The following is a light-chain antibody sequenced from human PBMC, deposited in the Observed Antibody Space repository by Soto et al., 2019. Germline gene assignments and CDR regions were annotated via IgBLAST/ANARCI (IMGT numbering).Light chain of an antibody. CDR3: CSYAGSNYV. J-gene: IGLJ1*01. CDR2: EVY. CDR1: SSDVGSYNL. V-gene: IGLV2-23*02. Sequence: QSVLNQPASGSGAPGQSITISCTGTSSDVGSYNLVSWYQQHPGKAPKLMLYEVYKRPSGVSDRFSGSKSGNTASLTISGLQAEDEADYYCCSYAGSNYVFGTGTKVTVL.